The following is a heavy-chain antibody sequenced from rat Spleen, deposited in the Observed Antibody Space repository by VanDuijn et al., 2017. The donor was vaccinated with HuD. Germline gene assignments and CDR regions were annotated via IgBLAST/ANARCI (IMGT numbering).Heavy chain of an antibody. V-gene: IGHV5-7*01. CDR2: IIYDGSST. CDR1: GFTFSNYD. CDR3: ARRHFGYTDYFDY. D-gene: IGHD1-4*01. Sequence: EVQLVESGGGLVQPGRSLKLSCEASGFTFSNYDMAWVRQSPKKGLEWVATIIYDGSSTYYRDSVKGRFTISRDKAKNTLYLQMDSLRSEDTATYYCARRHFGYTDYFDYWGQGVMVTVSS. J-gene: IGHJ2*01.